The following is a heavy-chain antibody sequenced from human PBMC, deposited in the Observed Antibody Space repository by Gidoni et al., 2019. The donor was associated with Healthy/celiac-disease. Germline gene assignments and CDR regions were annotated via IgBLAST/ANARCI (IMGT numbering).Heavy chain of an antibody. J-gene: IGHJ6*02. CDR2: ISYDGSNK. CDR3: ARDFYGSGPDYYYGMDV. D-gene: IGHD3-10*01. V-gene: IGHV3-30*01. Sequence: QVQLVESGGGVVQPGRSLRLSCAASGFTFSSYAMHWVGQAPGKGLEWVAVISYDGSNKYYADSVKCRVTISRDNSKNTLYLQMNSLRAEDTAVYYCARDFYGSGPDYYYGMDVWGQGTTVTVSS. CDR1: GFTFSSYA.